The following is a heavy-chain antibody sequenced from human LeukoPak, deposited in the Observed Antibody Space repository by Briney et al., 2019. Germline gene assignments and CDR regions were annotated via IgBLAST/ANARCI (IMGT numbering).Heavy chain of an antibody. V-gene: IGHV4-59*08. CDR2: IYYSGST. Sequence: SETLSLTCTVSGGSISSYYWSWIRQPPGKGLEWIGYIYYSGSTNYNPSLRSRVTISVDTSKNQFSLKLSSVAAADTAVYYCARGGNYGDYDGYFDYWGQGTLVTVSS. J-gene: IGHJ4*02. D-gene: IGHD4-17*01. CDR1: GGSISSYY. CDR3: ARGGNYGDYDGYFDY.